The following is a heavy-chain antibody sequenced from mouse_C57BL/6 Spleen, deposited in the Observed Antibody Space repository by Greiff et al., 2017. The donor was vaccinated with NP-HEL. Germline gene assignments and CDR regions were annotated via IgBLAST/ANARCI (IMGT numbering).Heavy chain of an antibody. Sequence: VNVVESGPGLVQPSQCLSITCTVSGFSLTSYGVHWVRQSPGKGLEWLGVIWSGGSTDYNAAFISRLSISKDNSKSQVFFKMNSLQADDTAIYYCARGGYYYGSSYVDYWGQGTTLTVSS. CDR2: IWSGGST. CDR1: GFSLTSYG. CDR3: ARGGYYYGSSYVDY. D-gene: IGHD1-1*01. V-gene: IGHV2-2*01. J-gene: IGHJ2*01.